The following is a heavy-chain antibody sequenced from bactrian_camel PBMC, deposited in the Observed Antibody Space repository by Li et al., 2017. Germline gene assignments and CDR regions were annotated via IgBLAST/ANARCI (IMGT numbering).Heavy chain of an antibody. CDR3: ATGWACTERTDINV. Sequence: HVQLVESGGGSVQAGGSLKLSCVVSRFPYGSYCMGWYRQAPGKQREKVASTDSDGDTVYRDSVKGRFTISKDNAQNTLYLQMNDLKSEDSAMYYSATGWACTERTDINVWGQGTQVTVS. CDR1: RFPYGSYC. CDR2: TDSDGDT. V-gene: IGHV3S55*01. D-gene: IGHD3*01. J-gene: IGHJ4*01.